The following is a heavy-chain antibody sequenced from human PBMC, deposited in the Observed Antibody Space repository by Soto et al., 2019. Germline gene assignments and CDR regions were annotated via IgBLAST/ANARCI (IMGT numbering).Heavy chain of an antibody. Sequence: QITLKESGPTLVKPTQTLTLTCTFSGFSLSTGGLGVGWIRQPPGKALECLALIYWDDDKRYSPSLKSRLTSTRHTSKNQVLLTMTNMHPVDTATYYCALTRYGAYSLDFWGQGTLVTVSS. J-gene: IGHJ4*02. CDR1: GFSLSTGGLG. V-gene: IGHV2-5*02. CDR3: ALTRYGAYSLDF. CDR2: IYWDDDK. D-gene: IGHD2-15*01.